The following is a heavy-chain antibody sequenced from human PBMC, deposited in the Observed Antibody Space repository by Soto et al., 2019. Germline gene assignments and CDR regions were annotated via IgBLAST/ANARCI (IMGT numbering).Heavy chain of an antibody. CDR2: IWYDGSNK. V-gene: IGHV3-33*03. Sequence: GGSLRLSCAASGFPFSSYGMHWVRQAPGKGLDWVGVIWYDGSNKDYAESVKGRFTISRDNSKNMLYLEMNSLRADDTAVYYCASSINWGQGTLVTVSS. J-gene: IGHJ4*02. CDR1: GFPFSSYG. CDR3: ASSIN.